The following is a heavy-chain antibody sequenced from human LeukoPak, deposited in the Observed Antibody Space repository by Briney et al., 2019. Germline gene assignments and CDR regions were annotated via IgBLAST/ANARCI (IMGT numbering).Heavy chain of an antibody. V-gene: IGHV1-2*02. D-gene: IGHD6-19*01. Sequence: ASVKVSCKASGYTFTGYYMHWVRQAPGQGLEWMGWINPNSGGTNYAQKFQGRVTMTRDTSISTAYMELSRLRSDDTAVYYCARYKSWWLVRNDAFDIWGQGTMVTVSS. J-gene: IGHJ3*02. CDR3: ARYKSWWLVRNDAFDI. CDR1: GYTFTGYY. CDR2: INPNSGGT.